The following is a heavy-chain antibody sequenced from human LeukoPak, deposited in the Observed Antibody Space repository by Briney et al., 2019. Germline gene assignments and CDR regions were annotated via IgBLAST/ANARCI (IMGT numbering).Heavy chain of an antibody. D-gene: IGHD4-17*01. CDR3: ARVKEETSVTIPDYFQH. CDR1: GYTFTGYY. Sequence: GASVKVSCKASGYTFTGYYMHWVRQAPGRGLEWMGCINPNSGGTNYAQKFQGRVTMTRDTSISTAYMELSRLRSDDTAVYYCARVKEETSVTIPDYFQHWGQGTLVTVSS. V-gene: IGHV1-2*02. J-gene: IGHJ1*01. CDR2: INPNSGGT.